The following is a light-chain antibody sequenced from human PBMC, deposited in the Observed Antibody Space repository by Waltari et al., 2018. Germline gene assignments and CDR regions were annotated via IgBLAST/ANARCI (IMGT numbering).Light chain of an antibody. V-gene: IGLV3-19*01. CDR2: GQN. Sequence: SSELSQDPTVSVALGQAVNITCQGDSLRRYFVRWYQQKPGQAPVLVSYGQNKRPSGNPDRFSGSRSGNTASLTIAGAEAADEADYYCYSRNSDDFTYVFGTGTKLTVL. J-gene: IGLJ1*01. CDR1: SLRRYF. CDR3: YSRNSDDFTYV.